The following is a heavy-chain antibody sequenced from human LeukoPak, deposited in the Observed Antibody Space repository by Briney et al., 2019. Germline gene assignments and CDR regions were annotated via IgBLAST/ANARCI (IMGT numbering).Heavy chain of an antibody. V-gene: IGHV3-66*01. CDR3: AVAGTRPYFQH. Sequence: PGGSLRLSCAASGFTVSSNYMSWVRQAPGKGLEWVSVIYGGGSTYYADSVKGRFTISRDNSKNTLYLQMNSLRAEDTAVYYCAVAGTRPYFQHWGQGTLVTVSS. CDR2: IYGGGST. J-gene: IGHJ1*01. D-gene: IGHD6-19*01. CDR1: GFTVSSNY.